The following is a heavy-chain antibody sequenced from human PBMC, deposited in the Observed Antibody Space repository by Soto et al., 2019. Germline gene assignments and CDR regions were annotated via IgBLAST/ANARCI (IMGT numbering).Heavy chain of an antibody. Sequence: PSETLSLTSTVSGGSISSYYWSWIRQPPGKGLEWIGYIYYSGSTNYNPSLKSRVTISVDTSKNQFSLKLSSVTAADTAVYYCTSHVYRSAFAIWAQRTMVPVSS. V-gene: IGHV4-59*08. J-gene: IGHJ3*02. CDR2: IYYSGST. CDR1: GGSISSYY. CDR3: TSHVYRSAFAI.